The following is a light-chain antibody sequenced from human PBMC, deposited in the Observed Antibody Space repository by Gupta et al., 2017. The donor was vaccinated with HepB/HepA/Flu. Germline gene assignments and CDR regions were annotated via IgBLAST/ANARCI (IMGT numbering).Light chain of an antibody. V-gene: IGLV3-21*03. J-gene: IGLJ2*01. CDR1: NIGSKS. Sequence: SSVLPQPPSVPVAPGRTATITCGGDNIGSKSVHWYQQKPGQAPVLFVYEDSDRPSGIPERFSGSKSANTATLTISRVEAGDEADYYCQVWDSGVDFVVFGGGTKVSVL. CDR3: QVWDSGVDFVV. CDR2: EDS.